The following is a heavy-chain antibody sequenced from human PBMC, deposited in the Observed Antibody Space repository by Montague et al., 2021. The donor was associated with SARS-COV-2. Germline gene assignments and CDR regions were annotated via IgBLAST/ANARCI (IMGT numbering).Heavy chain of an antibody. CDR1: GFSLDTSGMC. D-gene: IGHD4-17*01. CDR2: IDWDEDQ. CDR3: ARSYGDYRDSYFDY. V-gene: IGHV2-70*01. Sequence: PALVTPTQTLTLTCTFSGFSLDTSGMCVSWICQPPGKALEWLALIDWDEDQYYSTSLKTRLTISKDTSKNQVVLTMTNMDPIDTATYYCARSYGDYRDSYFDYWGQGTLVTVSS. J-gene: IGHJ4*02.